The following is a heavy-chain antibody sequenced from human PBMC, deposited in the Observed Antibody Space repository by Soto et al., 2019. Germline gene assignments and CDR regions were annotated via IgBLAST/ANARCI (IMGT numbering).Heavy chain of an antibody. CDR2: ISANDVGT. D-gene: IGHD3-10*01. Sequence: GGSLRLSCEASGFTLRNYAMTWVRQAPGKGLEWVSLISANDVGTYYAESVKTRFTISTDQSRNTVYLQMDSLRADDTAIYYCAKAKNDYNYDNRPTFDYWGQGTLVTVSS. CDR1: GFTLRNYA. CDR3: AKAKNDYNYDNRPTFDY. V-gene: IGHV3-23*01. J-gene: IGHJ4*02.